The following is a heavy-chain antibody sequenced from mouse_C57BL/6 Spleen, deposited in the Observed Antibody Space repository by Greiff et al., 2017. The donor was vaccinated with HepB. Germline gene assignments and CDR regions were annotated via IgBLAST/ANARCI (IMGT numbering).Heavy chain of an antibody. CDR3: TGTTVVDWYFDV. J-gene: IGHJ1*03. D-gene: IGHD1-1*01. V-gene: IGHV6-3*01. CDR2: IRLKSDNYAT. CDR1: GFTFSNYW. Sequence: EVKLMESGGGLVQPGGSMKLSCVASGFTFSNYWMNWVRQSPEKGLEWVAQIRLKSDNYATHYAESVKGRFTISRDDSKSSVYLQMNNLRAEDTGIYYCTGTTVVDWYFDVWGTGTTVTVSS.